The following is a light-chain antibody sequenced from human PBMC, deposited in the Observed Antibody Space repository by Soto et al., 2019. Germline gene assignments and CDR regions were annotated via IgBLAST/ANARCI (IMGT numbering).Light chain of an antibody. J-gene: IGKJ4*01. CDR1: QNINSY. CDR3: QQYERYNPS. CDR2: DAT. V-gene: IGKV1-16*01. Sequence: DIQMTQSPSSLSASVGDRVTIICRASQNINSYLAWVQQKPGKAPKSLIYDATSLQSGVPSRFSGSGSGTEFSLTISSLHPEDAANYYCQQYERYNPSFGGGTKLEI.